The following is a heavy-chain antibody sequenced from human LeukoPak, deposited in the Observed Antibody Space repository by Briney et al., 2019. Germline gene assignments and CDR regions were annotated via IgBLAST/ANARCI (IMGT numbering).Heavy chain of an antibody. CDR1: GFTFDDYA. CDR2: ISWNSGSI. CDR3: AKDIFYDSSDTDAFDI. Sequence: PGRSLRLSCAAPGFTFDDYAMHWVRQAPGKGLEWVSGISWNSGSIGYADSVKGRFTISRDNAKNSLYLQMNSLRAEDTALYYCAKDIFYDSSDTDAFDIWGQGTMVTVSS. J-gene: IGHJ3*02. D-gene: IGHD3-22*01. V-gene: IGHV3-9*01.